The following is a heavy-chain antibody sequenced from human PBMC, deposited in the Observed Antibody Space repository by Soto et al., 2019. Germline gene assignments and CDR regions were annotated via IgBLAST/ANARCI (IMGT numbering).Heavy chain of an antibody. CDR3: AKGILSATIGPYAMDV. Sequence: GGSLRLSCEASGFDFSSYAMHWVRQAPGKGLEWVGVISYDGNYIYYADSVKGRFTISRDNSKNTLYVQVNSLRPEDTAVYYCAKGILSATIGPYAMDVWGQGTKVTVYS. D-gene: IGHD3-16*01. V-gene: IGHV3-30*18. CDR1: GFDFSSYA. CDR2: ISYDGNYI. J-gene: IGHJ6*02.